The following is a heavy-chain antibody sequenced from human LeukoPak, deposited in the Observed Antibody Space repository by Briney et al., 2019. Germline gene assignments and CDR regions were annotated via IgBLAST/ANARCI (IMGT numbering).Heavy chain of an antibody. CDR1: GGSISYYY. CDR3: ARCGTYNDILSFDP. CDR2: IYYTGST. J-gene: IGHJ5*02. Sequence: PSETLSLTCTVSGGSISYYYWSWIRQSPGKGLEWIGEIYYTGSTYYNPSLGRRVTISLDTSRIQFSLILTSVTAADTAVYYGARCGTYNDILSFDPWGQGTLVTVSA. D-gene: IGHD3-9*01. V-gene: IGHV4-59*01.